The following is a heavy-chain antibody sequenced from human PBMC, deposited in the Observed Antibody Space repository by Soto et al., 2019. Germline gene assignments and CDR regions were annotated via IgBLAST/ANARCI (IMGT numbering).Heavy chain of an antibody. CDR2: ISAYNGNT. J-gene: IGHJ4*02. CDR1: GYTLTTYK. Sequence: ASLTVSCKASGYTLTTYKISWAPSAPGQGLKEMGWISAYNGNTNNTQNLQGRVTMTTDTSTSTAYMELRSMRSDDTAVYYWARFESVPGYFVYRGQGTLVTIAT. CDR3: ARFESVPGYFVY. D-gene: IGHD2-2*01. V-gene: IGHV1-18*01.